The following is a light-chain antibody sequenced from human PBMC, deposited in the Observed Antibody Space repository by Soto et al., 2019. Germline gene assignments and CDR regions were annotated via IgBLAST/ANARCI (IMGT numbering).Light chain of an antibody. J-gene: IGKJ4*01. CDR3: QQSYSTPPGLT. CDR1: QRINNY. Sequence: DIHMTQSPSSLSASVGYIVTITCRASQRINNYLNWYQQKPGKAPNLLIYAASSLQSGVPSRLSGSGSGKDFTLTISSLQTEDFATYYCQQSYSTPPGLTFGGGTKVDI. CDR2: AAS. V-gene: IGKV1-39*01.